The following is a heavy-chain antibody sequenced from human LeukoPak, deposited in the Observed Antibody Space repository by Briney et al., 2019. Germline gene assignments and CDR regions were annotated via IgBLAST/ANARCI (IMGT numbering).Heavy chain of an antibody. Sequence: GRSLRPSCAASGFTFSSYGMHWVRQAPGKGLEWVAVISYDGSNKYYADSVKGRFTISRENSKNTLYLQMNSLRAEDTAVYYCAKGPPSDYWGQGTLVTVSS. J-gene: IGHJ4*02. CDR3: AKGPPSDY. CDR2: ISYDGSNK. V-gene: IGHV3-30*18. CDR1: GFTFSSYG.